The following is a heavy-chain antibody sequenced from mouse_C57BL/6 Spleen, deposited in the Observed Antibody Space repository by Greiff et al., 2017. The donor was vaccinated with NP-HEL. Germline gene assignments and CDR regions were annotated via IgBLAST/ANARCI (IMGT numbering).Heavy chain of an antibody. J-gene: IGHJ2*01. V-gene: IGHV1-26*01. CDR1: GYTFTDYY. Sequence: VQLQQSGPELVKPGASVKISCKASGYTFTDYYMNWVKQSHGKSLEWIGDINPNNGGTSYNQKFKGKATLTVDKSSSTAYMELRSLTSEDSAVYYCARAYRFDYWGQGTTLTVSS. CDR2: INPNNGGT. CDR3: ARAYRFDY. D-gene: IGHD2-10*01.